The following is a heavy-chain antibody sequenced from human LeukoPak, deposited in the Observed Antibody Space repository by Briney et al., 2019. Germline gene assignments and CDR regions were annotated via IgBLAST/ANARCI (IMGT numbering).Heavy chain of an antibody. CDR3: AKHYDYGDYYGMDV. J-gene: IGHJ6*02. V-gene: IGHV3-30*02. CDR1: GFTLSNYG. D-gene: IGHD4-17*01. Sequence: GGSLRLSCAASGFTLSNYGMHWVRQAPGKGLEWVALILYDGTNKYYAKSVKGRFTISRDNSKNTLYLRMNSLRAEDTAVYYCAKHYDYGDYYGMDVWGQGTTVTVSS. CDR2: ILYDGTNK.